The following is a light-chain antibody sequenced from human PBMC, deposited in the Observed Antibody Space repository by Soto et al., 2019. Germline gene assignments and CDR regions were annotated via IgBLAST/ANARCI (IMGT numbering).Light chain of an antibody. V-gene: IGKV3-15*01. CDR1: QSVSSN. Sequence: EIVMTQSPATLSVSPGERATLSCRANQSVSSNLAWYQQKPGQVPRLLIYGASTRATGIPARFSGSGSGTEFTLTISSLQSEDFAVYYCQQYNNWPPGTFGQGTKVDIK. CDR2: GAS. CDR3: QQYNNWPPGT. J-gene: IGKJ1*01.